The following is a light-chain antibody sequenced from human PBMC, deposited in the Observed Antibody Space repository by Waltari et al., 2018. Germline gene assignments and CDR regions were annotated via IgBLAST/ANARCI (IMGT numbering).Light chain of an antibody. Sequence: QSVLTQPPSASGTPGQRVTISCSGSDSNIGSKFVFWNQHVPGTGPKLLLYRNNQRPAGVSDRVAGAKSGTSASLAISGLRSEDEAQYYCATWDDSLSGPVFGGGTKLTVL. V-gene: IGLV1-47*01. J-gene: IGLJ3*02. CDR2: RNN. CDR1: DSNIGSKF. CDR3: ATWDDSLSGPV.